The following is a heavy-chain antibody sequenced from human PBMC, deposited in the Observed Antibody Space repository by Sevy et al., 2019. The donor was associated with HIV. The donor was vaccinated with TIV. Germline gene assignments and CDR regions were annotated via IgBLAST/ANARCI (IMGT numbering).Heavy chain of an antibody. Sequence: GGSLRLSCAASGFTFTTYAMSWVRQAPGKGLEWVSGISDSAFRRHYADSVRGRFTTTRDNSKNTLYLQMNSLRADDTAVYYCAAVVWEGNTRHFQYWGQGTPVTVSS. CDR1: GFTFTTYA. CDR2: ISDSAFRR. D-gene: IGHD3-16*01. CDR3: AAVVWEGNTRHFQY. V-gene: IGHV3-23*01. J-gene: IGHJ1*01.